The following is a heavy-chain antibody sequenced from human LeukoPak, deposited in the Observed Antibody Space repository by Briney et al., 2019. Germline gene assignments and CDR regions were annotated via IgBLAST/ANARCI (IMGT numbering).Heavy chain of an antibody. D-gene: IGHD3-22*01. CDR1: GDSVSANGAA. J-gene: IGHJ4*02. V-gene: IGHV6-1*01. Sequence: SQTLSLTCAISGDSVSANGAAWNWIRQSPSRGLEWLGRTYYRSKWYNDYAVSVKSRITINPDTSKNQFSMQLNSVTPEDTAVYYCARDSADNDGYYYGVDYWGQGTLVTVSS. CDR3: ARDSADNDGYYYGVDY. CDR2: TYYRSKWYN.